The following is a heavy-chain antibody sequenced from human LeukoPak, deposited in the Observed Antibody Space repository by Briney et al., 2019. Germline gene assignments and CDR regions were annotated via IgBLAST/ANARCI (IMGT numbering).Heavy chain of an antibody. CDR3: AKERRRVDTEMVRSYYFEN. CDR2: ITCNGATT. CDR1: GFSFSSSA. J-gene: IGHJ4*02. Sequence: GESLRLSCAGSGFSFSSSAMSWVRQTPGKGLEWVSSITCNGATTYYSDSVNGGFTISRDNSRNILSLQMSSLRVEDTAVYYCAKERRRVDTEMVRSYYFENWGQGTLVTVSS. V-gene: IGHV3-23*01. D-gene: IGHD5-18*01.